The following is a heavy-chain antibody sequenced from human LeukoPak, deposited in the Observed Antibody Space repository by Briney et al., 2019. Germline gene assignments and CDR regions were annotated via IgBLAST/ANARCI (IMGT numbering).Heavy chain of an antibody. D-gene: IGHD3-22*01. CDR1: GGSISSSSYY. CDR2: IYYSGST. V-gene: IGHV4-39*07. J-gene: IGHJ4*02. Sequence: SETLSLTCTVSGGSISSSSYYWGWIRQPPGKGLEWIGSIYYSGSTYYNPSLKSRVTISVDTSKNQFSLKLSSVTAADTAVYYCARGPLYYYDSSGYYLYYFDYWGQGTLVTVSS. CDR3: ARGPLYYYDSSGYYLYYFDY.